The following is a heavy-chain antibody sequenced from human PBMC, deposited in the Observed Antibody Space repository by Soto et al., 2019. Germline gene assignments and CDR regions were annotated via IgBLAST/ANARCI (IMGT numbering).Heavy chain of an antibody. CDR2: IYYSGST. J-gene: IGHJ4*02. CDR1: GGSISSYY. D-gene: IGHD3-22*01. V-gene: IGHV4-59*06. Sequence: SETLSLTCTVSGGSISSYYWTWVRQPPGKGLEWIGNIYYSGSTYYNPSLKSRVTISVDTSKNQFSLKLSSVTAADTAVYYCARLDYYDSSEFDYWGQGTLVTVSS. CDR3: ARLDYYDSSEFDY.